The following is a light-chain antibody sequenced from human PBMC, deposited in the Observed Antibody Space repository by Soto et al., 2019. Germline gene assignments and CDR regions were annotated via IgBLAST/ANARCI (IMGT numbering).Light chain of an antibody. J-gene: IGLJ1*01. CDR3: ASYTTSDTPFL. Sequence: QSALTQPASVSGSPGQSITISCTGTSSDVGTYNYVSWYQQHPDKAPKLIIYVVSNRPSGVSNRFSGSKSGNTASLTISGLQAEDEADYSCASYTTSDTPFLFGTGTKVTVL. CDR2: VVS. V-gene: IGLV2-14*01. CDR1: SSDVGTYNY.